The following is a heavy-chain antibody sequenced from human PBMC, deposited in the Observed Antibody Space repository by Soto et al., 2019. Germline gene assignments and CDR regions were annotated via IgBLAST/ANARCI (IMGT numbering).Heavy chain of an antibody. CDR3: ARDLWGYTVPKGPYYYYGMDV. D-gene: IGHD3-16*02. J-gene: IGHJ6*02. Sequence: QVQLVQSGAEVKKPGSSVKVSCKASGGTFSSYAISWVRQAPGQGLEWMGGIIPIFGTANYAQKFQGRVTITADESTSTAYIELSSLRSEDTAVYYWARDLWGYTVPKGPYYYYGMDVWGQGTTVTVSS. V-gene: IGHV1-69*12. CDR1: GGTFSSYA. CDR2: IIPIFGTA.